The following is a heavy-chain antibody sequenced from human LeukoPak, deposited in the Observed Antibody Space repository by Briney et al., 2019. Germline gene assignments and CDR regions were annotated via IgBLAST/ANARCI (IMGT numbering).Heavy chain of an antibody. J-gene: IGHJ3*02. Sequence: PSETLSLTCAAYGGSFSSYYWSWIRQPPGKGLEWIGYIYYTGSTNYNPSLKSRVTISVDTSKNQFSLKLSSVTAADTAVYYCARGIAARLSKDAFDIWGQGTMVTVSS. V-gene: IGHV4-59*01. CDR2: IYYTGST. D-gene: IGHD6-6*01. CDR1: GGSFSSYY. CDR3: ARGIAARLSKDAFDI.